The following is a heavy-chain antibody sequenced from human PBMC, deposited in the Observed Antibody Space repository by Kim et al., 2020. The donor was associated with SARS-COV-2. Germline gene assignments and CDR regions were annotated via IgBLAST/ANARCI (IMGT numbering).Heavy chain of an antibody. Sequence: ASVKVSCKASGYTFTSYYMHWVRQAPGQGLEWMGIINPSGGSTSYAQKFQGRVTMTRDTSTSTVYMELSSLRSEDTAVYYCARDWDIVVVPAHYYYGMDVWGQGTTVTVSS. CDR1: GYTFTSYY. CDR2: INPSGGST. V-gene: IGHV1-46*01. D-gene: IGHD2-2*01. J-gene: IGHJ6*02. CDR3: ARDWDIVVVPAHYYYGMDV.